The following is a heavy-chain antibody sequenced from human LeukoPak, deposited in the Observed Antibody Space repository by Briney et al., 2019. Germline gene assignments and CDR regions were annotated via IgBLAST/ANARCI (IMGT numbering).Heavy chain of an antibody. D-gene: IGHD2-2*01. CDR3: AREQEDCTGTTCYRAFDV. Sequence: GGSLRLSCAASGCTFGNYWINWVRQAPGKGLVWVSRVHSDGSITNYADSVKGRFSISRDSAKNTLYLQISSLRSEDTAVYYCAREQEDCTGTTCYRAFDVWGQGTMVTVS. CDR1: GCTFGNYW. J-gene: IGHJ3*01. CDR2: VHSDGSIT. V-gene: IGHV3-74*01.